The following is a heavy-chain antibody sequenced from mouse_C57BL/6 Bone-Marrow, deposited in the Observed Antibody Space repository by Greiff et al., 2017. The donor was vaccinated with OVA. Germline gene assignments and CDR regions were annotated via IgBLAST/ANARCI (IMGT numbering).Heavy chain of an antibody. CDR1: GYAFSSSW. V-gene: IGHV1-82*01. Sequence: VQVVESGPELVKPGASVKISCKASGYAFSSSWMNWVKQRPGKGLEWIGRIYPGDGDTNYNGKFKGKATLTADKSSSTAYMQLSSLTSEDSAVYFCARTPNWSWFAYWGQGTLVTVSA. D-gene: IGHD4-1*02. CDR2: IYPGDGDT. CDR3: ARTPNWSWFAY. J-gene: IGHJ3*01.